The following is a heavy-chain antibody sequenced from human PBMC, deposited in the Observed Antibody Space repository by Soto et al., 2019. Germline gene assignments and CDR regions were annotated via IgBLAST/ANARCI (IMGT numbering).Heavy chain of an antibody. V-gene: IGHV3-66*01. CDR1: GFTVSSNY. Sequence: GGSLRLSCAASGFTVSSNYMSWVRQAPGKGLEWVSVIYSGGSTYYADSVKGRFTISRDNSKNTLYLQMNSLRAEDTAVYYCARDGRYQHGKGEYYFDYWGQGTLVTVSS. CDR3: ARDGRYQHGKGEYYFDY. J-gene: IGHJ4*02. CDR2: IYSGGST. D-gene: IGHD2-2*01.